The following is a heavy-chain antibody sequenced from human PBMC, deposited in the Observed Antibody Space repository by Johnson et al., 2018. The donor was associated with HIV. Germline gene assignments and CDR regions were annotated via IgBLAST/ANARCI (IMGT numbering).Heavy chain of an antibody. CDR1: GFSFSSYA. V-gene: IGHV3-30*04. D-gene: IGHD3-16*01. CDR3: EGGGNKAFDI. J-gene: IGHJ3*02. CDR2: ISYDGSNK. Sequence: QVQLVESGGGLVKPGGSLRLSCAASGFSFSSYAMHWVRQAPGKGLEWVAVISYDGSNKYYADSVKGRFTISRDNAKNSLYLQMNSLRAEDTAVYYGEGGGNKAFDIWGQGTMVTVSS.